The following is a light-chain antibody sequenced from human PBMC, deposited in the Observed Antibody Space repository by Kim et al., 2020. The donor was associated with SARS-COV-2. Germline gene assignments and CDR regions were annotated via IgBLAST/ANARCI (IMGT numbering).Light chain of an antibody. V-gene: IGKV1-5*01. CDR1: QSISSW. Sequence: ASVGDRVTSTCRASQSISSWLAWYQQKPGKAPKLLIYQASTLESGVPSTFSGSGSGSEFSLTISSLQPDDFAAYYCQHYNSYPYTFGQGTKLEI. CDR3: QHYNSYPYT. J-gene: IGKJ2*01. CDR2: QAS.